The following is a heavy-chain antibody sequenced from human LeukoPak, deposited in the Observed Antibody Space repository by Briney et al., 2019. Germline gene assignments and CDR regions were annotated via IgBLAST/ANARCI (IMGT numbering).Heavy chain of an antibody. CDR3: ARDFRVVVTVLYYFDY. D-gene: IGHD2-21*02. CDR1: GFTFSSYA. V-gene: IGHV3-30*04. CDR2: ISYEGSNK. Sequence: GGSLRPSCAASGFTFSSYAMHWVRQAPGKGLEWVAVISYEGSNKYYADSVKGRFTISRDNSKNTLYLQMNSLRAEDTAVYYCARDFRVVVTVLYYFDYWGQGTLVTVSS. J-gene: IGHJ4*02.